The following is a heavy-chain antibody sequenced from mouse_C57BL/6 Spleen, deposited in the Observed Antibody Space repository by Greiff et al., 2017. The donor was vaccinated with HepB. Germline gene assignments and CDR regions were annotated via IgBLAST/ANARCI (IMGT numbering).Heavy chain of an antibody. D-gene: IGHD3-2*02. CDR2: INYDGSST. CDR1: GFTFSDYY. J-gene: IGHJ2*01. V-gene: IGHV5-16*01. CDR3: ARGQLSFSY. Sequence: EVMLVESEGGLVQPGSSMKLSCTASGFTFSDYYMAWVRQVPEKGLERVANINYDGSSTYYLDSLKSRFIISRDNAKNILHLKMSSLKSEDTATYYCARGQLSFSYWGQGTTLTVSS.